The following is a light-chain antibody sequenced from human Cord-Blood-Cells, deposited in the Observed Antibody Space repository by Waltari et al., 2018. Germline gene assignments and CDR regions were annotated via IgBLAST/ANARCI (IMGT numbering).Light chain of an antibody. CDR1: QGISSY. CDR2: AAS. J-gene: IGKJ5*01. CDR3: QQLNSYPRIT. Sequence: DIQLTQSPSFLSASVGDSVTITCRASQGISSYLALYQQKPGKAPKLLIYAASTLQSGVPSRFSGRGSWTEFTLTISSLQPEDFATYYCQQLNSYPRITFGQGTRLEIK. V-gene: IGKV1-9*01.